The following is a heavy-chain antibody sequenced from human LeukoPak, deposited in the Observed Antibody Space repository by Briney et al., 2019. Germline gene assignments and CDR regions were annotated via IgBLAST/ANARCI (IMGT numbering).Heavy chain of an antibody. CDR2: INHSGST. Sequence: SSETLSLTCAVYGGSFSGYYWSWIRQPPGKGLEWIGEINHSGSTNYNPSLKSRVTISVDTSKNQFSLKLSSVTAADTAVYYCARDLGGYGYHDAFDIWGQGTMVTVSS. CDR1: GGSFSGYY. V-gene: IGHV4-34*01. D-gene: IGHD5-12*01. J-gene: IGHJ3*02. CDR3: ARDLGGYGYHDAFDI.